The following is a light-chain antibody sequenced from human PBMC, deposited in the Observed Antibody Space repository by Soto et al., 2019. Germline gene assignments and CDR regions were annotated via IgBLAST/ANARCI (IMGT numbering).Light chain of an antibody. Sequence: EIVMTQAPATLSVSPGERATLSCRASQSVSSNLAWYQQTPGQAPRLLIYGASTRATGIPVRFSGSGSGTDFTLTINYLQSEDFATYYCQQYYSYPRAFGQGTKVDIK. J-gene: IGKJ1*01. CDR1: QSVSSN. CDR3: QQYYSYPRA. CDR2: GAS. V-gene: IGKV3-15*01.